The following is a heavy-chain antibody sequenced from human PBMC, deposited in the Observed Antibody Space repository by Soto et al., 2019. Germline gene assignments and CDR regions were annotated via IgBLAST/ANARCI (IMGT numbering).Heavy chain of an antibody. D-gene: IGHD3-10*01. V-gene: IGHV1-24*01. J-gene: IGHJ4*02. CDR1: GYTLTELS. Sequence: ASVKVSCKVSGYTLTELSMHWVRQAPGKGLEWMGGFDPEDGETIYAQKFQGRVTMTEDTSTDTAYMELSSLRSEDTAVYYCATSIWFGESGDLTEDYWGQGTLVTVSS. CDR2: FDPEDGET. CDR3: ATSIWFGESGDLTEDY.